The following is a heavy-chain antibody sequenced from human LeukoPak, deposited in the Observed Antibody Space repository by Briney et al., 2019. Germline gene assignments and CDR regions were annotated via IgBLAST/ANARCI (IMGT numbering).Heavy chain of an antibody. CDR2: IKTKTAGGTI. CDR1: GFTFSNYN. Sequence: GGSLRLSCAASGFTFSNYNMNWVRQAPGKGLEWVGRIKTKTAGGTIDYAAPVKGRFTISRDDSKNMLYLQMNSLKTEDTAVYFCTTDYYDSSGYVFWGQGTLVTVSS. D-gene: IGHD3-22*01. J-gene: IGHJ4*02. CDR3: TTDYYDSSGYVF. V-gene: IGHV3-15*07.